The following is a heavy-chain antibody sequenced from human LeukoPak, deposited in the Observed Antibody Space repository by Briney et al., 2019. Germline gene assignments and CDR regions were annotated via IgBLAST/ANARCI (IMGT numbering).Heavy chain of an antibody. J-gene: IGHJ1*01. CDR1: GYSFTNYL. V-gene: IGHV5-51*01. CDR2: IYPGDSDT. CDR3: TRLSSGPAEYFQH. Sequence: GESLKISCKGSGYSFTNYLIGWVRQMPGKGLEWMGIIYPGDSDTRCSPSFQGQVTISADKSISTAYLQWSSLKASDTAMYYCTRLSSGPAEYFQHWGQGTLVTVSS.